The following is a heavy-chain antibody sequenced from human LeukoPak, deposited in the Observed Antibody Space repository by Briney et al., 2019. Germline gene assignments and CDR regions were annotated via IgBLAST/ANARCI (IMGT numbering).Heavy chain of an antibody. J-gene: IGHJ4*02. V-gene: IGHV3-23*01. CDR3: AKGQLDYYGSGSPFDY. D-gene: IGHD3-10*01. Sequence: GGSLRLSCAASGFTFSSYGMSWVRQAPGKGLEWVSAISGSGGSTYYADSVKGRFTISRDNSKNTLYLQMNSLRAEDTAVYYCAKGQLDYYGSGSPFDYWGQGTLVTVSS. CDR1: GFTFSSYG. CDR2: ISGSGGST.